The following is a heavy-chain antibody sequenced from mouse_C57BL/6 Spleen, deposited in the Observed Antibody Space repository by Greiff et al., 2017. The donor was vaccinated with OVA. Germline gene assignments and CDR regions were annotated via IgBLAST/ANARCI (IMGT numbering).Heavy chain of an antibody. V-gene: IGHV1-59*01. CDR3: ARSLMVTTGFAY. CDR1: GYTFTSYW. CDR2: IDPSDSYT. J-gene: IGHJ3*01. D-gene: IGHD2-2*01. Sequence: QVQLQQPGAELVRPGTSVKLSCKASGYTFTSYWMHLVKQRPGQGLEWIGVIDPSDSYTNYYQKFKGKAPLTVDTSSSTAYMKLSSLTSEDAAVYYCARSLMVTTGFAYWGQGTLVTVSA.